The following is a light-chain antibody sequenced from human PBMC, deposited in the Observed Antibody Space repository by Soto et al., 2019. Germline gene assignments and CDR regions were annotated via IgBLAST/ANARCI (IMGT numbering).Light chain of an antibody. CDR3: LQDYNYPWT. V-gene: IGKV1-6*01. CDR1: QGIRDD. J-gene: IGKJ1*01. Sequence: AIQMTQSPSSLSASVGDRVTITCRASQGIRDDLGWFQQKPGKAPKLLIYSASYLQNGVPSRFSGSGSGTDFTLTISSLQPEDFASYYCLQDYNYPWTFGQGTKVEIK. CDR2: SAS.